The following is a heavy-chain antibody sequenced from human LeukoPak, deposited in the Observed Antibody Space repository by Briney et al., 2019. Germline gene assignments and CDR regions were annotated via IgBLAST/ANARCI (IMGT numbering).Heavy chain of an antibody. V-gene: IGHV4-59*01. J-gene: IGHJ5*02. CDR2: IYYSGST. CDR3: ARDGVTGMGNWFDP. CDR1: GWSISNYY. D-gene: IGHD2-21*02. Sequence: PSENLSLTCTVAGWSISNYYGSWIRQPPGKGLEWIGYIYYSGSTNYNPFLKSRLTISVDTSKNQFSLKLSSVTAADTAVYYCARDGVTGMGNWFDPWGQGTLVTVSS.